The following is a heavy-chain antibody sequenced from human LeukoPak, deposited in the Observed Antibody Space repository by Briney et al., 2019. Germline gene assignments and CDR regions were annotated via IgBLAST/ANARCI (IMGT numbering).Heavy chain of an antibody. CDR3: ARDSGAAGTDY. V-gene: IGHV4-59*01. CDR2: IYYSGST. D-gene: IGHD6-13*01. Sequence: SETLPLTCTVSGGSISSYYWSWIRQPPGKGLEWIGYIYYSGSTNYNPSLKSRVTISVDTSKNQFSLKLSSVTAADTAVYYCARDSGAAGTDYWGQGTLVTVSS. J-gene: IGHJ4*02. CDR1: GGSISSYY.